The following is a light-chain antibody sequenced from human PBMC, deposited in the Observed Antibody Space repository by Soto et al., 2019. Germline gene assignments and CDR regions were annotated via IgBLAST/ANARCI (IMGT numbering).Light chain of an antibody. CDR3: QQYNNWPPWT. CDR2: GAS. V-gene: IGKV3-15*01. Sequence: EIAMAHASATLSVSPGERATLSCRASQSVSSNLAWYQQKPGQAPRLLIYGASTRATGIPARFSGSGSGTEFTLTISSLQSEDFAVYYCQQYNNWPPWTFGQGTKVDI. CDR1: QSVSSN. J-gene: IGKJ1*01.